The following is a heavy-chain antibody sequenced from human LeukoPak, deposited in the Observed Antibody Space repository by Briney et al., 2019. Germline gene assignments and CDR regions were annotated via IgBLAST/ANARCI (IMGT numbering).Heavy chain of an antibody. CDR3: ARGRRGTAVAGKGPEGGSGMDI. CDR1: GYTFTGYY. D-gene: IGHD6-19*01. CDR2: INPNSGGT. V-gene: IGHV1-2*04. Sequence: ASVKVSCKASGYTFTGYYMHWVRQAPGQGLEWMGWINPNSGGTNYAQKFQGWVTMTRDTSISTAYMELSRLRSDDTAVYYCARGRRGTAVAGKGPEGGSGMDIWGKGTTVTVSS. J-gene: IGHJ6*04.